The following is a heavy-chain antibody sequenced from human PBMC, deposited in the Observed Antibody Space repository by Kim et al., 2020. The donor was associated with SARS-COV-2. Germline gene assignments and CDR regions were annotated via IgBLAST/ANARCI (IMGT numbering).Heavy chain of an antibody. CDR1: GFTFDDYA. CDR3: AKAYGSGSYPYYYYGMDV. J-gene: IGHJ6*02. Sequence: GGSLRLSCAASGFTFDDYAMHWVRQAPGKGLEWVSLISWDGGSTYYADSVKGRFTISRDNSKNSLYLQMNSLRAEDTALYYCAKAYGSGSYPYYYYGMDVWGQGTTVTVSS. V-gene: IGHV3-43D*03. D-gene: IGHD3-10*01. CDR2: ISWDGGST.